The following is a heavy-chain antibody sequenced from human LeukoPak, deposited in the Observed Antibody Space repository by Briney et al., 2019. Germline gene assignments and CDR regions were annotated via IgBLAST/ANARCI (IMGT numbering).Heavy chain of an antibody. CDR3: ARLPDDYGPFDS. CDR2: IYYSGST. CDR1: GVSISSGGYY. Sequence: TLSLTCTVSGVSISSGGYYWSWIRQHPGKGLEWIGYIYYSGSTYYNTSLKSRLTISLDTSKNQFSLKLTSVTAADTAVYYCARLPDDYGPFDSWGQGALVTVSS. V-gene: IGHV4-31*03. D-gene: IGHD4-17*01. J-gene: IGHJ4*02.